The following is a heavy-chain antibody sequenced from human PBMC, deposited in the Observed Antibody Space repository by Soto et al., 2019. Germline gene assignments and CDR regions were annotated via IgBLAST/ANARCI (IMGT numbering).Heavy chain of an antibody. CDR3: AKDRRGRGYYGMDV. CDR1: GFTLSSYG. J-gene: IGHJ6*02. V-gene: IGHV3-30*18. CDR2: ISYDGSNK. Sequence: PGVSLRLSCAASGFTLSSYGMHWVRQAPGKGLEWVAVISYDGSNKYYADSVKGRFTISRDNSKNTLYLQMNSLRAEDTAVYYCAKDRRGRGYYGMDVWGQGTTVTVSS. D-gene: IGHD3-10*01.